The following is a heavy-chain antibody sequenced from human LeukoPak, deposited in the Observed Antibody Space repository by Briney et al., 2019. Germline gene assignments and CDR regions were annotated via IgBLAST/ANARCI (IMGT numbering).Heavy chain of an antibody. D-gene: IGHD1-26*01. CDR3: AKGGVRWELLVLGDY. CDR1: GFTFNTYA. CDR2: ISYDGSKK. J-gene: IGHJ4*02. Sequence: GRSLRLSCAASGFTFNTYAMHWVRQAPGKGLEWVTVISYDGSKKYYADSVKGRFTISRDNSKNTLYLQMNSLRAEDTAVYYCAKGGVRWELLVLGDYWGQGTLVTVSS. V-gene: IGHV3-30-3*01.